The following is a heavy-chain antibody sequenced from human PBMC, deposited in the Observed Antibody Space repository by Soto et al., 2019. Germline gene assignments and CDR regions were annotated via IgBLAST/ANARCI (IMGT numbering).Heavy chain of an antibody. CDR3: AKFPYPRCSGGSCYSGTFYYGMDV. V-gene: IGHV3-23*01. Sequence: PGGALRLSCADSGFTFSSYAMSWVRQAPGKGLEWVSAISGSGGSTYYADSVKGRFTISRDNSKNTLYLQMNSLRAEDTAVYYCAKFPYPRCSGGSCYSGTFYYGMDVWGQGTTVTVSS. J-gene: IGHJ6*02. CDR1: GFTFSSYA. CDR2: ISGSGGST. D-gene: IGHD2-15*01.